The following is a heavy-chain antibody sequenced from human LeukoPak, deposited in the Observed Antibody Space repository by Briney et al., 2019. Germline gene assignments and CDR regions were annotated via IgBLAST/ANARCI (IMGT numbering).Heavy chain of an antibody. Sequence: GGSLRLPCAASGFTFSSYAMSWVRQAPGKGLEWVSAISGSGGSTYYADSVKGRFTISRDNSKNTLYLQMNSLRAEDTAVYYCARGDGYNLAFDYWGQGTLVTVSS. CDR3: ARGDGYNLAFDY. CDR2: ISGSGGST. V-gene: IGHV3-23*01. J-gene: IGHJ4*02. CDR1: GFTFSSYA. D-gene: IGHD5-24*01.